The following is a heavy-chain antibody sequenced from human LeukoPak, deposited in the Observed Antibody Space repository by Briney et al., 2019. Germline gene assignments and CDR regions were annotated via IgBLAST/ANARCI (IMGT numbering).Heavy chain of an antibody. J-gene: IGHJ3*02. Sequence: GASVKVSCKASGYTFTSYGISWVRQAPGQGLEWMGWISAYNGNTNYAQKLQGRVTMTTDTSTSTAYMELRSLRSDDTAVYYCASRIAAAGTDAFDIWGQGTMVTVSS. V-gene: IGHV1-18*01. CDR3: ASRIAAAGTDAFDI. CDR1: GYTFTSYG. D-gene: IGHD6-13*01. CDR2: ISAYNGNT.